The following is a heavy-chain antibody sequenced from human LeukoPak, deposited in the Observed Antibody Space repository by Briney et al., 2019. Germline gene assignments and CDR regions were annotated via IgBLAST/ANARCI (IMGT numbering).Heavy chain of an antibody. Sequence: GGSLRLSCVASGFTIDSFYMSWVRQAPGKGLEWVANIDEAGKDRYYADSVKGRFTISRDNTKNSVFLDMNSLRVEDTATYFCARASPGVVFNYFDYWGQGALVPVSS. CDR1: GFTIDSFY. D-gene: IGHD2-15*01. CDR2: IDEAGKDR. J-gene: IGHJ4*01. V-gene: IGHV3-7*01. CDR3: ARASPGVVFNYFDY.